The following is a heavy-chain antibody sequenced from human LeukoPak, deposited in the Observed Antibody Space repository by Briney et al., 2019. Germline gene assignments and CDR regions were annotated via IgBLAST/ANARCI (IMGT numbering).Heavy chain of an antibody. CDR3: ARVSITMVRGVTFWFDP. D-gene: IGHD3-10*01. CDR2: ISAYNGNT. J-gene: IGHJ5*02. Sequence: ASVKVSCKASGYTFTRYGISWVRQAPGQGLEWMGWISAYNGNTNYTPKLQGRVTMTTDTSTSTAYMELRSLRSDDTAVYYCARVSITMVRGVTFWFDPWGQGTLVTVSS. CDR1: GYTFTRYG. V-gene: IGHV1-18*01.